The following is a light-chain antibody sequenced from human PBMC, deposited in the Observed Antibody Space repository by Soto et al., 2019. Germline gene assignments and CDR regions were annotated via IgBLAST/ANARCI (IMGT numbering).Light chain of an antibody. CDR2: DVS. CDR3: SSYTSSSTLV. Sequence: QSALTQPASVSGSPGQSITISCTGTSSDVGAYNYVSWYQHLPGKAPKLMIYDVSNRPSGVSDRFSGSKSGNTASLTISGLQAEDEADYYCSSYTSSSTLVFGGGTKVTVL. J-gene: IGLJ2*01. V-gene: IGLV2-14*03. CDR1: SSDVGAYNY.